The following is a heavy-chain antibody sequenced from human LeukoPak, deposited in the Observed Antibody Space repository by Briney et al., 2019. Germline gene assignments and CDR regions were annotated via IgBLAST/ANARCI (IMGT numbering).Heavy chain of an antibody. J-gene: IGHJ4*02. D-gene: IGHD6-19*01. CDR1: GFTFSSYG. CDR2: ISYDGSNK. V-gene: IGHV3-30*18. CDR3: AKEGIAVVKKVLDY. Sequence: GGSLRLSCAASGFTFSSYGMHWVRQAPGKGLEWVAVISYDGSNKYYADSVKGRFTISRDNSKNTLYLQMNSLRAEDTAVYYCAKEGIAVVKKVLDYWGQGTLVTVSS.